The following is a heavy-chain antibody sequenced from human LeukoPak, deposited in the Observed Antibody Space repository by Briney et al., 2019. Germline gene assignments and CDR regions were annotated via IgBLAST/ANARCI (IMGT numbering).Heavy chain of an antibody. D-gene: IGHD6-19*01. CDR3: AKDQSSGWYGYSDY. CDR1: GFTFSNYA. J-gene: IGHJ4*02. Sequence: RPGGSLRLSCAASGFTFSNYAMGLVPQAPGKGLEWVSAISGSGGNTYYADSVKGRFNISRDNSKNTLYLQMNSLRAEDTAVYYCAKDQSSGWYGYSDYWGQGTLVTVSS. CDR2: ISGSGGNT. V-gene: IGHV3-23*01.